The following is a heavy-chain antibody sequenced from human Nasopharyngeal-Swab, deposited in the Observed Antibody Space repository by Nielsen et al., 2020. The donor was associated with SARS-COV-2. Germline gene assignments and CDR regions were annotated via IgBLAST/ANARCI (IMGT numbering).Heavy chain of an antibody. Sequence: SETLSLTCAVYGGSFSGYYWSWIRQPPGKGLEWIGEINHSGSTNYYPSLKSRVTISVDTSKTQFSLKLSSVTAADTAVYYCARKAAVAGTGALAFDYWGQGTLVTVSS. V-gene: IGHV4-34*01. CDR3: ARKAAVAGTGALAFDY. D-gene: IGHD6-19*01. CDR1: GGSFSGYY. CDR2: INHSGST. J-gene: IGHJ4*02.